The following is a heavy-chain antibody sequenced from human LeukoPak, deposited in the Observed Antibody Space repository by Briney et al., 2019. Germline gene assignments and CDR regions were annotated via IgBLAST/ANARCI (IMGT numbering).Heavy chain of an antibody. D-gene: IGHD2-15*01. V-gene: IGHV4-34*01. CDR3: ARDQGYCSGGSCYYYYYMDV. CDR1: GGSFSGYY. Sequence: PSETRSLTCAVYGGSFSGYYWSWIRQPPGKGLEWIGEINHSGSTNYNPSLKSRVTISVDTSKNQFSLKLSSVTAADTAVYYCARDQGYCSGGSCYYYYYMDVWGKGTTVTVSS. J-gene: IGHJ6*03. CDR2: INHSGST.